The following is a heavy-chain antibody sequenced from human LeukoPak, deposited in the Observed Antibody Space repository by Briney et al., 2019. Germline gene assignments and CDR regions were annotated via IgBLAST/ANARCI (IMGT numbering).Heavy chain of an antibody. V-gene: IGHV1-46*01. Sequence: GASVKVSCKASGYTFTSYYMHWVRQAPGQGLEWVGIINPSGGSTSYAQKFQGRVTMTRDTSTSTVYMELSSLRSEDTAVYYCARDPDWLSGYYYYGMDVWGQGTTVTVSS. D-gene: IGHD3-9*01. CDR3: ARDPDWLSGYYYYGMDV. J-gene: IGHJ6*02. CDR2: INPSGGST. CDR1: GYTFTSYY.